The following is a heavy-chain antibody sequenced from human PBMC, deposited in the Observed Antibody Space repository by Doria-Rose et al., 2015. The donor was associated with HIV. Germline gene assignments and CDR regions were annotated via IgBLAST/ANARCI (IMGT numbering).Heavy chain of an antibody. Sequence: SYCMSWVRQAPGTGLAWVANIKQDGSEKYYVDSVKGRFTISRDNAKNSLNPQMNSLRAEDTAVYYCARNLLEYYNDSSGFDFWGQGTLVTVSS. V-gene: IGHV3-7*01. CDR3: ARNLLEYYNDSSGFDF. J-gene: IGHJ4*02. D-gene: IGHD3-22*01. CDR1: SYC. CDR2: IKQDGSEK.